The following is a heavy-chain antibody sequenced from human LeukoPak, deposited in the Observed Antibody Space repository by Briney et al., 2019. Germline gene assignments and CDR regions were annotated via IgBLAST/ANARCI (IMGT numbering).Heavy chain of an antibody. Sequence: GGSLRLSCAASGFTISSYEKNCVRQSPGKGLEWDSYISSSGSTINYADPVKGRFTISRDNAKNSLYLEMNSLRAEATAVYYCARDRGMITFGGVIALSNYMDVWGKGTTVTVSS. CDR2: ISSSGSTI. V-gene: IGHV3-48*03. D-gene: IGHD3-16*02. J-gene: IGHJ6*03. CDR3: ARDRGMITFGGVIALSNYMDV. CDR1: GFTISSYE.